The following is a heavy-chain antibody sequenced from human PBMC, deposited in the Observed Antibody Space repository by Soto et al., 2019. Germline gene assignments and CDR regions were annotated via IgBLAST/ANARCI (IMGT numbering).Heavy chain of an antibody. Sequence: QLQLQESGPGLVKPSETLSLTCTVSGGSISSSSYYWGWIRQPPGKGLEWIGSIYYSGSTYYNPSLKSRVTISVDTSKNQFSLKLSSVTAADTAVYYCARVDTAIEFDYWGQGTLVTVSS. J-gene: IGHJ4*02. D-gene: IGHD5-18*01. CDR3: ARVDTAIEFDY. CDR1: GGSISSSSYY. CDR2: IYYSGST. V-gene: IGHV4-39*01.